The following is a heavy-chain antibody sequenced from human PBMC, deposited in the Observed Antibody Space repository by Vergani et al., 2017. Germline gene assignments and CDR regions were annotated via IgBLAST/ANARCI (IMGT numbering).Heavy chain of an antibody. J-gene: IGHJ4*02. V-gene: IGHV3-23*01. CDR2: ISGSGGST. D-gene: IGHD2-2*01. CDR3: AKVEDIVVVPAAIEMGY. CDR1: GFTFSSYA. Sequence: EVQLLESGGGLVQPGESLRLSCAASGFTFSSYAMSWVRQAPGKGLEWVSAISGSGGSTYYADSVKGRFTISRDNSKNTLYLQMNSLRAEDTAVYYCAKVEDIVVVPAAIEMGYWGQGTLVTVSS.